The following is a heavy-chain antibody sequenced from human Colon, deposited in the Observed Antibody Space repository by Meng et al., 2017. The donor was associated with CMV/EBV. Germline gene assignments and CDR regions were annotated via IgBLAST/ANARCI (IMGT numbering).Heavy chain of an antibody. J-gene: IGHJ4*02. V-gene: IGHV3-48*03. Sequence: GESLKISCAASGFSITSYEMNWVRQAPGKGLEWVSYMSFGGTTIYYADSVKGRFTISRDNAKNSLYLQMNSLGVEDTAVYYCASNPSFAYYFDHWGQGTLVTVSS. CDR3: ASNPSFAYYFDH. CDR1: GFSITSYE. CDR2: MSFGGTTI.